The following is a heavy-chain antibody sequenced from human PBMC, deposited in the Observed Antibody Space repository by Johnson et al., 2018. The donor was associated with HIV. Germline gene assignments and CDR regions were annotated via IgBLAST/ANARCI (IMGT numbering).Heavy chain of an antibody. Sequence: QVQLVESGGGLVQPGGSLRLSCAASGFTFSNYWMHWVRQAPGKGLEWVAVISFDGNNKYYADSVKGRFTILRDNSKNTLYLQMNSLRAEDTAVYYCAKTEDAFDIWGQGTMVTVSS. CDR3: AKTEDAFDI. CDR2: ISFDGNNK. J-gene: IGHJ3*02. V-gene: IGHV3-30*18. CDR1: GFTFSNYW.